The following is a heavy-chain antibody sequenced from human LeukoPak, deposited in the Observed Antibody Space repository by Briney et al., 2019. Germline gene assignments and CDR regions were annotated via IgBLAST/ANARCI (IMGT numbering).Heavy chain of an antibody. Sequence: RGESLKISCRGSGYSFTNYWIGRVRQMPGKGLEWMGIIYPDDSGTRYSPSFQGQVTISADKSISTAYLQWGSLKASDTAMYYCARLFCTSASCAENYDFWRHWFDPWGQGTLVTVSS. V-gene: IGHV5-51*01. CDR1: GYSFTNYW. J-gene: IGHJ5*02. CDR2: IYPDDSGT. D-gene: IGHD2-2*01. CDR3: ARLFCTSASCAENYDFWRHWFDP.